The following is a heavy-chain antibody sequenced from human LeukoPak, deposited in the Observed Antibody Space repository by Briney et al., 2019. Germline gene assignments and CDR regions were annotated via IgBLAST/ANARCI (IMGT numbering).Heavy chain of an antibody. CDR1: GFTFSDYY. Sequence: GGSLRLSCAASGFTFSDYYMSWLRQAPGKGLEWVSYISSSGSTIYYADSVKGRFTISRDNAKNSLYLQMNSLRAEDTAVYYCAREGIVATFYYYYGMDVWGQGTTVTVSS. J-gene: IGHJ6*02. CDR2: ISSSGSTI. CDR3: AREGIVATFYYYYGMDV. V-gene: IGHV3-11*01. D-gene: IGHD5-12*01.